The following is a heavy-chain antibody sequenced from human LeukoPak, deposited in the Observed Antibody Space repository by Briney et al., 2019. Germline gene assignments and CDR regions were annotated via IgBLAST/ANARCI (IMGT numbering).Heavy chain of an antibody. V-gene: IGHV3-21*01. CDR3: ARTSAVTGDY. Sequence: PGGSLRLSCAASGFTFSSYSMNWVRQAPGKGLEWVSSISSSSSYIYYADSVKGRLTISRDDAKNSLYLQMNSLRAEDTAVYYCARTSAVTGDYWGQGTLVTVSS. D-gene: IGHD2-21*02. J-gene: IGHJ4*02. CDR2: ISSSSSYI. CDR1: GFTFSSYS.